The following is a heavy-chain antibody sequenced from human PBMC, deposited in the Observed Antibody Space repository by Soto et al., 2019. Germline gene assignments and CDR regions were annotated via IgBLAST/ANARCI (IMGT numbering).Heavy chain of an antibody. CDR2: ISSAGDSS. CDR3: ARVYCSTTTCHVQAFDS. CDR1: GFTFSSYE. J-gene: IGHJ4*02. Sequence: VQLVESGGGVVQPGRSLRLSCAASGFTFSSYEMNWVRQAPGKTLEWVSYISSAGDSSYYADSVKSRFTISRDNAKNSLYLQMNSLRVEYTAVYYCARVYCSTTTCHVQAFDSWGQGTLVTVSS. V-gene: IGHV3-48*03. D-gene: IGHD2-2*01.